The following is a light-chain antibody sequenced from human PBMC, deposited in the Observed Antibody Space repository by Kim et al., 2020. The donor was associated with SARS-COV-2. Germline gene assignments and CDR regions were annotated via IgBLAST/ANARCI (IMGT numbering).Light chain of an antibody. J-gene: IGKJ5*01. CDR1: QVVSGF. V-gene: IGKV3D-11*01. CDR2: DIT. CDR3: QRSSWPIT. Sequence: SLSPGEGATPACRASQVVSGFLAWYQQSPGQAPRRLIYDITMRATGIPARFSGSGSGTDFTLTITTLEPEDFAIYYCQRSSWPITFGQGTRLVIK.